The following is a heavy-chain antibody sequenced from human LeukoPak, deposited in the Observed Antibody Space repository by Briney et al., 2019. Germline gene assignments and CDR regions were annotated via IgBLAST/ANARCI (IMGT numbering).Heavy chain of an antibody. Sequence: TGGSLRLSCAASGFTFSSYGMHWVRQAPGKGLEWVAFIRYDGSNKYYADSVKGRFTISRDNSKNTLYLQMNSLRAEDTAVYYCAKAGLDYYDSSGYYNYRGAFDIWGQGTMVTVSS. CDR2: IRYDGSNK. V-gene: IGHV3-30*02. CDR3: AKAGLDYYDSSGYYNYRGAFDI. D-gene: IGHD3-22*01. CDR1: GFTFSSYG. J-gene: IGHJ3*02.